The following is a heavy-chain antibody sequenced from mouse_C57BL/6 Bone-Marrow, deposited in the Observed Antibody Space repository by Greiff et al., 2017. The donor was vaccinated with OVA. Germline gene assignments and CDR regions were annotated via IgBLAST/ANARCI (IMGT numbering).Heavy chain of an antibody. Sequence: EVQLQQSGGGLVQPKGSLKLSCAASGFSFNTYAMNWVRQAPGKGLEWVARIRSKSNNYATYYADSVKDRFTISRDDSESMLYLQMNNLKTEDTAMYYCVRDLYYGYDWFAYWGQGTLVTVSA. CDR1: GFSFNTYA. CDR3: VRDLYYGYDWFAY. J-gene: IGHJ3*01. V-gene: IGHV10-1*01. D-gene: IGHD2-2*01. CDR2: IRSKSNNYAT.